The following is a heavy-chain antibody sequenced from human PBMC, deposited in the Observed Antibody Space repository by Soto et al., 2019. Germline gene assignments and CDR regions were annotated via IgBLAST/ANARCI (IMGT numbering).Heavy chain of an antibody. CDR2: VNPSGGHT. Sequence: QVQLMQSGAEVKKPGASVKVSCKASGDTFTNYYIDWVRQAPGQGLEWMGTVNPSGGHTTYSQNFLGRVTMTRDTSTSTLYMELTSLTSDDTAVYYCARGGHVVVVTAAFDYWGQGTLVTVSS. J-gene: IGHJ4*02. V-gene: IGHV1-46*01. D-gene: IGHD2-21*02. CDR3: ARGGHVVVVTAAFDY. CDR1: GDTFTNYY.